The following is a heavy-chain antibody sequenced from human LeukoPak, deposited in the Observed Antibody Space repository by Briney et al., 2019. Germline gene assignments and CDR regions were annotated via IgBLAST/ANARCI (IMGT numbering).Heavy chain of an antibody. CDR3: ARSREYSSGWYANWFDP. CDR1: GYTFTSYY. D-gene: IGHD6-19*01. CDR2: INPSGGST. J-gene: IGHJ5*02. Sequence: ASVKVSCKASGYTFTSYYMHWVRQAPGQGLEWMGIINPSGGSTSYAQKFQGRVTMTRDMSTSTVYMELSSLRSEDTAVYYCARSREYSSGWYANWFDPWGQGTLVTVSS. V-gene: IGHV1-46*01.